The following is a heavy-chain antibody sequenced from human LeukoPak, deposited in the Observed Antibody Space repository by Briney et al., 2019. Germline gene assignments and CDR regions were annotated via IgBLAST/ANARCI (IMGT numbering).Heavy chain of an antibody. CDR3: ARGTSSIAARSYAFDI. CDR1: GFTFSSYG. Sequence: PGGTLRLSCAASGFTFSSYGLNWVRQAPGKGLEWVSYISSSGSTIYYADSVKGRFTISRDNAKNSLYLQMNSLRAEDTAVYYCARGTSSIAARSYAFDIWGQGTMVTVSS. D-gene: IGHD6-6*01. CDR2: ISSSGSTI. V-gene: IGHV3-48*04. J-gene: IGHJ3*02.